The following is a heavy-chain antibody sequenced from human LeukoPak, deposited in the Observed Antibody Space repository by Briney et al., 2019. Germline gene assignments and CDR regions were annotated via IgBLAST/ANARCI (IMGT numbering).Heavy chain of an antibody. CDR1: GGSISSSSYY. CDR3: ARRVSQYCTSTRCHGPFDY. CDR2: IYYSGST. Sequence: SETLSLTCSVSGGSISSSSYYWGWIRQPPGKGLEWIGNIYYSGSTYYNSSLKSRVTISVDTSKNQFSLKLSSVTAADTAVYYCARRVSQYCTSTRCHGPFDYWGQGNPGHRLL. J-gene: IGHJ4*02. V-gene: IGHV4-39*01. D-gene: IGHD2/OR15-2a*01.